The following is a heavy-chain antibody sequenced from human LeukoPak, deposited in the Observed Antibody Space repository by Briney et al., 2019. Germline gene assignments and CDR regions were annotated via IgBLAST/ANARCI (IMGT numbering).Heavy chain of an antibody. CDR2: IWYDGSNK. J-gene: IGHJ4*02. V-gene: IGHV3-33*01. D-gene: IGHD2-15*01. Sequence: PGGSLRLSCAASGFTFSNYGMHWVRQAPGKGLEWVAAIWYDGSNKYYGDSAKGRFTISRDNSKNTLYLQMNSLRAEDTAVYYCARDLGSPVDYWGQGTLVTVSS. CDR3: ARDLGSPVDY. CDR1: GFTFSNYG.